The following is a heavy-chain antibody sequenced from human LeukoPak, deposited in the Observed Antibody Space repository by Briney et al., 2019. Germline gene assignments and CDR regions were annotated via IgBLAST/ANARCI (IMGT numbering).Heavy chain of an antibody. CDR2: IYYSGST. J-gene: IGHJ4*02. CDR3: VRGSTLRHYQY. D-gene: IGHD3-16*01. V-gene: IGHV4-39*01. Sequence: PSETLSLTCTVSGGSIRSSTYYWGWIRRPPGKGLEWIGSIYYSGSTYYNPSLKSRTTVSVDTSKNQFSLKLSSVTAADTAVYYCVRGSTLRHYQYWGQGTLVTVSS. CDR1: GGSIRSSTYY.